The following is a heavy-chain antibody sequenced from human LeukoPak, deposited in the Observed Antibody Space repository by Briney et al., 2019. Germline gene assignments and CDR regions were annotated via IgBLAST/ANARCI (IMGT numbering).Heavy chain of an antibody. CDR2: INPSGGST. Sequence: ASVTVSFKASGYTFTSYYMHWVRQAPGQGLEWMGLINPSGGSTSYAQKFQGRVTMTRDTSTSTVYMELSSLRSEDTAVYYCARDGGGITMVREVQSPPDYWGQGTLVTVSS. J-gene: IGHJ4*02. V-gene: IGHV1-46*01. CDR3: ARDGGGITMVREVQSPPDY. D-gene: IGHD3-10*01. CDR1: GYTFTSYY.